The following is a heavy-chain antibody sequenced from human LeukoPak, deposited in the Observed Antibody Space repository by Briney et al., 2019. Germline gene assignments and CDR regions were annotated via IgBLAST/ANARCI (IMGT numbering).Heavy chain of an antibody. J-gene: IGHJ5*02. CDR3: VRDLTIVGVAQVHH. D-gene: IGHD1-26*01. Sequence: PGGSLRLSCAASGFTFSSYWMSWVRQAPGKGLEWISYISTNSGTIWYADSVKGRFSISRDNAKNSLFLHMNSLRAEDTAVYYCVRDLTIVGVAQVHHWGQGTLVTASS. V-gene: IGHV3-48*01. CDR2: ISTNSGTI. CDR1: GFTFSSYW.